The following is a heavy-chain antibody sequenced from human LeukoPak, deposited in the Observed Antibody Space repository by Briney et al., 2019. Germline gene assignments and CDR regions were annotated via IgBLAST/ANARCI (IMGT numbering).Heavy chain of an antibody. CDR1: GYTSTSYG. V-gene: IGHV1-18*01. CDR2: ISVYNVNT. D-gene: IGHD1-26*01. J-gene: IGHJ4*02. Sequence: ASVKVSCKASGYTSTSYGISWVRQAPGQGLEWMGWISVYNVNTNYAQKLQGRVTMTTDTSTSTAYMELRSLRSDDTAVYYCARYHVGANRPDYWGQGTLVTVSS. CDR3: ARYHVGANRPDY.